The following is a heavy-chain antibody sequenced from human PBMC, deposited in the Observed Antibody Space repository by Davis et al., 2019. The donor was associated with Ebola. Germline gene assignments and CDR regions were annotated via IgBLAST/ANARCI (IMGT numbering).Heavy chain of an antibody. CDR2: ISAYNGNT. D-gene: IGHD6-19*01. CDR3: ARDQQWPGSYYYYGMDV. J-gene: IGHJ6*02. V-gene: IGHV1-18*01. CDR1: GYTFTSYG. Sequence: AASVKVSCKASGYTFTSYGISWVRQAPGQGLEWMGWISAYNGNTNYAQKFQGRVTITRDTSASTAYMELSSLRSEDTAVYYCARDQQWPGSYYYYGMDVWGQGTTVTVSS.